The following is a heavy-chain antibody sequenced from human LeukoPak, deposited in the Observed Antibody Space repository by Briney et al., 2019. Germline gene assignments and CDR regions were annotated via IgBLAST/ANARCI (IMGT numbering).Heavy chain of an antibody. Sequence: SETLSLTCTVSGGSISSYYWNWIRQPPGKGLEWIGYIYYSGSTNYNPSLKSRVTISADTSKNQFSLTLNSVTAADTAVYYCARGHFIYSITWFWFDPWGQGSLVTVSS. J-gene: IGHJ5*02. V-gene: IGHV4-59*12. CDR1: GGSISSYY. CDR2: IYYSGST. CDR3: ARGHFIYSITWFWFDP. D-gene: IGHD6-13*01.